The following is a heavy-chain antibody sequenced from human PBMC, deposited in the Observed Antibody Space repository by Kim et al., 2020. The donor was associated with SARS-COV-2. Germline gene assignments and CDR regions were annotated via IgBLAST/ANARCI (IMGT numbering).Heavy chain of an antibody. D-gene: IGHD6-19*01. CDR3: AKAGQWLVWGYFDY. V-gene: IGHV3-23*01. Sequence: YADSVKGRFTISRDNSKNTLYLQISTLSAEDTALYYCAKAGQWLVWGYFDYWGQGTLVTVSS. J-gene: IGHJ4*02.